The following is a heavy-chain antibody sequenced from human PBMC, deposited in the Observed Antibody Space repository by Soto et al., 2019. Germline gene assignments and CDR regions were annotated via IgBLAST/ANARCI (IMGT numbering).Heavy chain of an antibody. Sequence: AGGSLRLSCAASGFPFSSYAMSWVRQAPGKGLEWVSAISGSGGSTYYADSVKGRFTISRDNSKNTLYLQMNSLRAEDTAVYYCAKDQYSSSSVVFDYWGQGTLVTVSS. CDR1: GFPFSSYA. CDR2: ISGSGGST. CDR3: AKDQYSSSSVVFDY. J-gene: IGHJ4*02. D-gene: IGHD6-6*01. V-gene: IGHV3-23*01.